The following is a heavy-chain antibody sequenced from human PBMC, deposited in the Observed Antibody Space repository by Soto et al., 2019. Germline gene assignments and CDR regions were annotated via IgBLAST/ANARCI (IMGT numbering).Heavy chain of an antibody. CDR3: ARGPYYYGSGSYQIGRFGYFDY. V-gene: IGHV4-34*01. CDR1: GGSFIGYY. Sequence: PSETLSLTCAVYGGSFIGYYWSWIRQPPGKGLEWIGEINHSGSTNYNPSLKSRVTISVDTSKNQFSLKLSSVTAADTAVYYCARGPYYYGSGSYQIGRFGYFDYWGQGTLVTVSS. J-gene: IGHJ4*02. CDR2: INHSGST. D-gene: IGHD3-10*01.